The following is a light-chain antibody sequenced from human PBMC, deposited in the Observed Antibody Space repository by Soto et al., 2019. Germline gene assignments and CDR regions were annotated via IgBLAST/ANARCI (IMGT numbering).Light chain of an antibody. V-gene: IGKV3-20*01. CDR2: GAS. Sequence: EIVLTQSPGTLSLSPGERATRSCRASQSVNSNFLAWYKQKPCQAPRLLISGASNRATGIPDRFSGSGSGTDFTLTISRLEPEDFAVYYCHQYGNYPRTFGLGTKVELK. CDR1: QSVNSNF. J-gene: IGKJ1*01. CDR3: HQYGNYPRT.